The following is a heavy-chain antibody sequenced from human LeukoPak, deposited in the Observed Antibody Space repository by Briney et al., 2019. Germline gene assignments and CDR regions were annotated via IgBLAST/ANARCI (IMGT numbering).Heavy chain of an antibody. CDR1: GFTFSSYA. Sequence: PGGSLRLSCAASGFTFSSYAMSWVRQAPGKGLEWVSAISGSGGSTYYADSVKGRFTISRDNSENTLYLQMNSLRAEDTAVYYCAKDTAVAGTVDYWGQGTLVTVSS. V-gene: IGHV3-23*01. J-gene: IGHJ4*02. CDR2: ISGSGGST. D-gene: IGHD6-19*01. CDR3: AKDTAVAGTVDY.